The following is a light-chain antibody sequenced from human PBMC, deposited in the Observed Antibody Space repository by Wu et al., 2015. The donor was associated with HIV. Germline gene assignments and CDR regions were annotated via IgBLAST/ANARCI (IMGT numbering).Light chain of an antibody. V-gene: IGKV3-11*01. J-gene: IGKJ4*01. CDR2: DGS. CDR1: QNIHNF. CDR3: QQRSGWPPLT. Sequence: EVVLTQSPATLSVSPGESATLSCKASQNIHNFLAWYQQKPGQAPRLLIYDGSNRVTGIPARFSGSGSGTDFTLTISSLEPEDSAVYYCQQRSGWPPLTFGAGTKVEIK.